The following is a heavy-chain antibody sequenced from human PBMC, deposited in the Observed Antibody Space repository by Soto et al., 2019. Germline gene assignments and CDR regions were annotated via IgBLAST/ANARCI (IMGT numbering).Heavy chain of an antibody. Sequence: PSETLSLTCTVSGGSISSSSYYWGWIRQPPGKGLEWIGSIYYSGSTYYNPSLKSRVTISVDTSKNQFSLKLSSVTAADTAVYYCARRPKDILTGFDYWAQGTLVTVSS. V-gene: IGHV4-39*01. CDR2: IYYSGST. CDR1: GGSISSSSYY. D-gene: IGHD3-9*01. J-gene: IGHJ4*02. CDR3: ARRPKDILTGFDY.